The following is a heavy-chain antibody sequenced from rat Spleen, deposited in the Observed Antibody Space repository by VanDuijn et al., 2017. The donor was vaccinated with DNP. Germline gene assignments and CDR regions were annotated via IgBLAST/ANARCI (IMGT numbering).Heavy chain of an antibody. Sequence: QVQLKESGPGLVQPSQTLSLTCTVSGFSLTNYTVSWVRQPPGKGLEWIAAISSGGTTYYNSALKSRLSISRDTSKSQVFLKMNSLQAEDTAMYFCARGYYYDGGYIWFAYWGQGTLVTVSS. CDR2: ISSGGTT. D-gene: IGHD1-12*02. CDR3: ARGYYYDGGYIWFAY. CDR1: GFSLTNYT. V-gene: IGHV2-6*01. J-gene: IGHJ3*01.